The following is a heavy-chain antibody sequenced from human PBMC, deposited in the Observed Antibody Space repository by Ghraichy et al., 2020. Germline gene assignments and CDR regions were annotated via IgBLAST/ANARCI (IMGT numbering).Heavy chain of an antibody. Sequence: SETLSLTCTVSGGSISSSSYYWGWIRQPPGKGLEWIGSIYYSGSTYYNPSLKSRVTISVDTSKNQFSLKLSSVTAADTAVYYCARQGEGTEIGGDWFDPWGQGTLVTVSS. D-gene: IGHD3-16*01. CDR2: IYYSGST. V-gene: IGHV4-39*07. CDR3: ARQGEGTEIGGDWFDP. J-gene: IGHJ5*02. CDR1: GGSISSSSYY.